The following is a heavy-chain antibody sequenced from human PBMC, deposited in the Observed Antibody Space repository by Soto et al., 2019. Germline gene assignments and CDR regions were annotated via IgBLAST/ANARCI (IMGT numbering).Heavy chain of an antibody. V-gene: IGHV1-18*01. J-gene: IGHJ4*02. D-gene: IGHD2-21*02. CDR3: ARSIVVVTALDY. CDR1: GYTFTNSG. CDR2: ISANNGNT. Sequence: ASVKVSCKASGYTFTNSGFSWVRQAPGQGLEWVGWISANNGNTKYSQKFQGRVTITRDTSASTAYMELSSLRSEDTTVYYCARSIVVVTALDYWGQGTLVTVSS.